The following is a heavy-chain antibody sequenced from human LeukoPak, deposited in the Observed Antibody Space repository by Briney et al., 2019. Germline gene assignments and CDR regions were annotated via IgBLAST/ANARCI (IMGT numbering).Heavy chain of an antibody. D-gene: IGHD6-13*01. Sequence: PSETLSLTCAVYGGSFSGYYWSWIRQPPGKGLEWIGEINHSGSTNYNPSLKSRVTISVDTSKNQFSLKLSSVTAADTAVYYRAREGDSSSVGWFDPWGQGTLVTVSS. CDR3: AREGDSSSVGWFDP. CDR1: GGSFSGYY. J-gene: IGHJ5*02. CDR2: INHSGST. V-gene: IGHV4-34*01.